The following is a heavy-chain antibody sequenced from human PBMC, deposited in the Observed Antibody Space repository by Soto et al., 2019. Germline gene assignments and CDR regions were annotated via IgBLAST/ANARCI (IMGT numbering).Heavy chain of an antibody. CDR3: ARGLECRGYCLDKPTWFAP. J-gene: IGHJ5*02. CDR2: IIPIFGTP. V-gene: IGHV1-69*06. D-gene: IGHD2-15*01. Sequence: SVKVSCKASGGTFSTYTFSWVRQAPGQGLEWVGRIIPIFGTPYYSQKFQGRVTITADISTSTVYMELSSLRSDDTAVYFCARGLECRGYCLDKPTWFAPWGQGTLVTVSS. CDR1: GGTFSTYT.